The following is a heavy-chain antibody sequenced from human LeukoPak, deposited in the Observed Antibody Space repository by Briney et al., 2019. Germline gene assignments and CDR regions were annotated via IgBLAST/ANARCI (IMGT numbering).Heavy chain of an antibody. CDR1: GYTFTSYA. D-gene: IGHD6-19*01. Sequence: ASVKVSCKASGYTFTSYAMNWVRQAPGQGLEWMGWINTNTGNPTYAQGFTGRFVFSLDTSVSTAYLQISSLKAEDTAVYYCARVSSVTHRYYYYMDVWGKGTTVTVSS. J-gene: IGHJ6*03. V-gene: IGHV7-4-1*02. CDR2: INTNTGNP. CDR3: ARVSSVTHRYYYYMDV.